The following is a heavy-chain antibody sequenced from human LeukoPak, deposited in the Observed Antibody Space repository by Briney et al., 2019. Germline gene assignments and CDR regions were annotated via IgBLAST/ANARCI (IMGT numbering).Heavy chain of an antibody. CDR1: GYTFSNYG. CDR3: ARGFITMIVVVGQVSDAFDI. J-gene: IGHJ3*02. V-gene: IGHV1-18*01. Sequence: EASVKVSCKASGYTFSNYGINWVRLAPGQGLEWMGLINPNNGNTNYAQKLQGRVTMTTDTSTDTAYMELRSLRSDDTAVYYCARGFITMIVVVGQVSDAFDIWGQGTMVTVSS. CDR2: INPNNGNT. D-gene: IGHD3-22*01.